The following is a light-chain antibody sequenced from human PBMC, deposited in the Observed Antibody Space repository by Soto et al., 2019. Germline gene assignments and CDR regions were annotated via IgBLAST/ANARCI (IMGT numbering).Light chain of an antibody. J-gene: IGKJ3*01. V-gene: IGKV3-11*01. CDR2: DAS. Sequence: EIVLTHSPATLSSSPCERATLCSSPSQSVSSYLAWYQQKPGQAPRLLIYDASNRATGIPARFSGSGSGTDFTLTISSLEPEDFAVYYCQQYGSSTGFTFGPGTKVGIK. CDR3: QQYGSSTGFT. CDR1: QSVSSY.